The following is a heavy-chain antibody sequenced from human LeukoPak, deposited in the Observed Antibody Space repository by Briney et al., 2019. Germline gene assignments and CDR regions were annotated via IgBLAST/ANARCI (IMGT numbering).Heavy chain of an antibody. CDR2: IFPSGGEV. CDR1: GFTFSIFA. CDR3: ATYRQVLLPFES. D-gene: IGHD2-8*02. V-gene: IGHV3-23*01. Sequence: GGSLRLSCAASGFTFSIFAMIWVRQPPGKGLEWVSSIFPSGGEVHYADSVRGRFTISRDNSKSTLSLQMNSLRAEDTAIYYCATYRQVLLPFESWGRGTLVTVSS. J-gene: IGHJ4*02.